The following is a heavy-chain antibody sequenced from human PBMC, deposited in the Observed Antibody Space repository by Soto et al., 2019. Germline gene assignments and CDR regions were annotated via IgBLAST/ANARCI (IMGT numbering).Heavy chain of an antibody. CDR2: INHSGST. CDR1: GGSFSGYY. V-gene: IGHV4-34*01. CDR3: ARDGDGGRF. J-gene: IGHJ4*02. D-gene: IGHD3-10*01. Sequence: QVQLQQWGAGLLKPSETLSLTCAVYGGSFSGYYWSWIRQPPGKGLEWIGEINHSGSTNYNPSLKDRVPISVDPSKNQFPPKLGSGTAAETAGYYCARDGDGGRFWGQGTLVTVSS.